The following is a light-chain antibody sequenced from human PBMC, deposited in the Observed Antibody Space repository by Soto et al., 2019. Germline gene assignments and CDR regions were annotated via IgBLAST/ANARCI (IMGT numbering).Light chain of an antibody. V-gene: IGKV1-8*01. Sequence: AIRMTQSPSSFSASTGDRVTITCRASQGISSYLAWYQQKPGKAPKLLIYAASTLQSGVPSRFSGSGSGTDFTRTFNCLQSEDFATYYCQQYYSYPLTFGQVTNVQIK. CDR1: QGISSY. CDR3: QQYYSYPLT. CDR2: AAS. J-gene: IGKJ1*01.